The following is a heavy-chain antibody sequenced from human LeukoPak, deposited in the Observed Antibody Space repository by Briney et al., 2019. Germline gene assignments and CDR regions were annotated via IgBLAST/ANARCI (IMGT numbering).Heavy chain of an antibody. V-gene: IGHV1-2*06. CDR1: GYTFTGYY. Sequence: VASVKVSCKASGYTFTGYYMHWVRQAPGQGLEWMGRINPNSGGTNYAQKFQGRVAMTRDTSISTAYMELSRLRSDDTAVYYCARQYSSSLDFDYWGQGTLVTVSS. D-gene: IGHD6-6*01. CDR2: INPNSGGT. CDR3: ARQYSSSLDFDY. J-gene: IGHJ4*02.